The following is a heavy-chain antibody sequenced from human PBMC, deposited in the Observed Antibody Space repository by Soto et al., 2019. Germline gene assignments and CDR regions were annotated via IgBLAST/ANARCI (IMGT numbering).Heavy chain of an antibody. CDR1: GLTFSSYA. V-gene: IGHV3-30-3*01. CDR2: ISYDGSNK. J-gene: IGHJ6*02. D-gene: IGHD1-26*01. Sequence: LSPSCEASGLTFSSYAMHWVSQAQGKGLEWVAVISYDGSNKYYAVSVKRLFTISRDNSNNTLYLQMNSLRAEHTAVYYFAREESVSYSSGIDVWGQGTTVTVSS. CDR3: AREESVSYSSGIDV.